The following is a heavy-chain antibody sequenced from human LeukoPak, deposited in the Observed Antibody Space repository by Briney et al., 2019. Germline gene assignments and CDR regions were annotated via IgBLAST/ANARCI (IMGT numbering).Heavy chain of an antibody. CDR3: TRLRPDYSSGWYLGLGNFDY. J-gene: IGHJ4*02. V-gene: IGHV3-74*01. CDR1: GFTFSSYW. D-gene: IGHD6-19*01. Sequence: GGSLRLSCAASGFTFSSYWMHWVRQAPGKGLVWVSRINSDGSSTSYADSVKGRFTISRDNAKNTLYLQMNSLRAEDTAVYYCTRLRPDYSSGWYLGLGNFDYWGQGTLVTVSS. CDR2: INSDGSST.